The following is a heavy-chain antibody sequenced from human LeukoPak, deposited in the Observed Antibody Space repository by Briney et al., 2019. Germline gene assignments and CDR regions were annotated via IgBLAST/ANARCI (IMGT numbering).Heavy chain of an antibody. CDR2: ISPNSGGT. CDR1: EYTFTGYY. CDR3: ARSARHCNNGVCFTDYYIEV. V-gene: IGHV1-2*02. J-gene: IGHJ6*03. D-gene: IGHD2-8*01. Sequence: ASVNLSRTTSEYTFTGYYMNWVRQAPGQGLERMGWISPNSGGTNYAQKFHGSVTMTSDTAISTAYMELSRLRSDDTAVYYCARSARHCNNGVCFTDYYIEVCGEGATVTVSS.